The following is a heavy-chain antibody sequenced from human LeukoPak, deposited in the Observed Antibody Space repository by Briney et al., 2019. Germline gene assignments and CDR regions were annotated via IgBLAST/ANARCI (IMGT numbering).Heavy chain of an antibody. D-gene: IGHD1-26*01. V-gene: IGHV3-48*03. CDR1: GFTFNTYE. Sequence: GGSLRLSCSASGFTFNTYEMNWVRQAPGKGLEWVSYISRGGFTIYYADSVKGRFAISRDNAKNSLYLQMNSLRAEDTAVYYCARDLLEGAAPLDYWGQGTLVTVSS. CDR2: ISRGGFTI. CDR3: ARDLLEGAAPLDY. J-gene: IGHJ4*02.